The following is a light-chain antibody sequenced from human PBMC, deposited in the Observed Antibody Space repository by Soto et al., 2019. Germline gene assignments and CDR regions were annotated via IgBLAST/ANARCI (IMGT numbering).Light chain of an antibody. V-gene: IGLV2-14*01. CDR3: SSYTSSSTLVV. Sequence: QSALTQPASVSGSPGQSITISCTGTSSDVGGYNYVSWYQQNPGKAPKLMIYEVSNRPSGVSNRFSGSKSGNTASLTISGLQADDEADYYCSSYTSSSTLVVFGGGTKLTVL. J-gene: IGLJ2*01. CDR2: EVS. CDR1: SSDVGGYNY.